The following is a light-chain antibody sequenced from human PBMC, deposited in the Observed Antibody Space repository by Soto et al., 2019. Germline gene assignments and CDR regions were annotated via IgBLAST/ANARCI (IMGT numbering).Light chain of an antibody. Sequence: EIVMTQSPATLSVSLGDRVTLSCRASQSVSRCLAWYQQKPGQAPRLLIYGASTRSTGIPARFSGSGSGTEFTLTISSLQSEDFAVYYCQQYYNWPPFTFGPGTQVDIK. V-gene: IGKV3-15*01. CDR2: GAS. CDR1: QSVSRC. CDR3: QQYYNWPPFT. J-gene: IGKJ3*01.